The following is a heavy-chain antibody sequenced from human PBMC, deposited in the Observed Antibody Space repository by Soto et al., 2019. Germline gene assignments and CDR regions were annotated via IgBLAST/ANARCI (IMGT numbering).Heavy chain of an antibody. J-gene: IGHJ3*01. V-gene: IGHV4-59*01. Sequence: SETLSLTCPVSGGSISSYYWNWIRQPPGKGLEWIGYISYFGRTSYNPSLSTRVTISLGTSKTHFSLKLTSVTSADTAVYYCAKAPGGEIMGATFDLWGQGTMVTVSS. CDR2: ISYFGRT. CDR1: GGSISSYY. CDR3: AKAPGGEIMGATFDL. D-gene: IGHD1-26*01.